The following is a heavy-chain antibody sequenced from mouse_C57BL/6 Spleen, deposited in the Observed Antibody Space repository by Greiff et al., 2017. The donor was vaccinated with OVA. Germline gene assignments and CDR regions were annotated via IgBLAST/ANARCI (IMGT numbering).Heavy chain of an antibody. CDR2: IYPGNSDT. J-gene: IGHJ3*01. D-gene: IGHD1-1*01. CDR1: GYTFTSYW. CDR3: TRENYYGSSYVAWFAY. V-gene: IGHV1-5*01. Sequence: VQLKQSGTVLARPGASVKMSCKTSGYTFTSYWMHWVKQRPGQGLEWIGAIYPGNSDTSYNQKFKGKAKLTAVTSASTAYMELSSLTNEDSAVYYCTRENYYGSSYVAWFAYWGQGTLVTVSA.